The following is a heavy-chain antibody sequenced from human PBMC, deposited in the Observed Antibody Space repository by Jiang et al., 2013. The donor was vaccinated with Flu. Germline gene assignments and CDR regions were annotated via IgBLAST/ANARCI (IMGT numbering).Heavy chain of an antibody. CDR1: GYSFTSYW. J-gene: IGHJ6*03. Sequence: EVKKTRGGRLEISCKGSGYSFTSYWIGWVRQMPGKGLEWMGIIYPGDSDTRYSPSFQGQVTISADKSISTAYLQWSSLKASDTAMYYCARLLAAAGTYYYYYMDVWGKGTTVTVSS. V-gene: IGHV5-51*01. CDR2: IYPGDSDT. CDR3: ARLLAAAGTYYYYYMDV. D-gene: IGHD6-13*01.